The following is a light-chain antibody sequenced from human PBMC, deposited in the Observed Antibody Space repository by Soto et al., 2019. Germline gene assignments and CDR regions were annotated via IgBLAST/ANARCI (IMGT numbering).Light chain of an antibody. CDR3: QPYDKWPYT. CDR1: QIIGTN. CDR2: GAF. V-gene: IGKV3-15*01. Sequence: ENVLTQSPATLSVSPGERATLSCRTSQIIGTNLAWYQQKPCQAPRLLIYGAFIRAPGFPVRFRGTGSGSEFTLTISSLQSEDGALYYCQPYDKWPYTFGQGTNLEIK. J-gene: IGKJ2*01.